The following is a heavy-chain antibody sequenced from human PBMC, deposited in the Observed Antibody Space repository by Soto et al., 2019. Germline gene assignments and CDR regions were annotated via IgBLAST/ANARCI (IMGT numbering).Heavy chain of an antibody. V-gene: IGHV4-34*01. CDR2: INHSGSS. J-gene: IGHJ6*02. D-gene: IGHD3-10*01. CDR1: GGSFRGYY. CDR3: ARGEITLLGGMDV. Sequence: KTSETLSLTCTVSGGSFRGYYWGWVRQPPGKGLEWIGEINHSGSSNYHPSLKSRVTISVATSKNQSSLTVNSVTPADTAVYYCARGEITLLGGMDVWGQGTTVTVSS.